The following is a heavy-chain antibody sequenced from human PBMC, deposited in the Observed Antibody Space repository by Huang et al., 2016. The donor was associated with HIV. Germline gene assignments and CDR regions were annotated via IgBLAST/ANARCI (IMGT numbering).Heavy chain of an antibody. Sequence: QLQLQESGPGLVKPSETLSLTCTVSGGSIRSDNYYWGWIRQPPGKGLEWIVSIYYSGSTYYNPALKSRVTITVDTSKNQFSLKMRSATAADTAVYYCARLPGSITMIRGVITDPYWGQGTLVTVSS. CDR1: GGSIRSDNYY. V-gene: IGHV4-39*01. D-gene: IGHD3-10*01. J-gene: IGHJ4*02. CDR3: ARLPGSITMIRGVITDPY. CDR2: IYYSGST.